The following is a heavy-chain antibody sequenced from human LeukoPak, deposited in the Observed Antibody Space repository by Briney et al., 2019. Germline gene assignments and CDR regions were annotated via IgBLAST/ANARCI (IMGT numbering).Heavy chain of an antibody. CDR2: ISGYSGPA. J-gene: IGHJ4*02. D-gene: IGHD3-9*01. CDR3: ARDLDTGNYFFAC. Sequence: PGGSLRLSCAASGFSFGSYGLSWVRQAPGKGLQWISYISGYSGPAYYADSVEGRFTISRDNAKNSVFLQMNSVRAEDTAVYYCARDLDTGNYFFACWGQGTPVIVSS. V-gene: IGHV3-48*04. CDR1: GFSFGSYG.